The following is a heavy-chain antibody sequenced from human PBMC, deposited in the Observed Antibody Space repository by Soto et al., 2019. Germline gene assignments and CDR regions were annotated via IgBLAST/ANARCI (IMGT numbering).Heavy chain of an antibody. Sequence: SETLSLTXTVSGGSISSSSYYWGWIRQPPGKGLEWIGSIYYSGSTYYNPSLKSRVTISVDTSKNQFSLKLSSVTAADTAVYYCARQGPVIGELTNCFDPWGQGTLVTVS. D-gene: IGHD3-10*01. J-gene: IGHJ5*02. CDR2: IYYSGST. CDR1: GGSISSSSYY. V-gene: IGHV4-39*01. CDR3: ARQGPVIGELTNCFDP.